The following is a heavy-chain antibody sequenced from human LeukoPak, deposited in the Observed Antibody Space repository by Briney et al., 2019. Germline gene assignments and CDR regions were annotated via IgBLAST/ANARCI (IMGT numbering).Heavy chain of an antibody. D-gene: IGHD5-18*01. J-gene: IGHJ4*02. CDR3: ARAGYSYPYSFDY. V-gene: IGHV4-4*02. CDR2: IYHSGGT. CDR1: GGSISSVNW. Sequence: SETLSLTCAVSGGSISSVNWWNWVRQPPGKRLELIGEIYHSGGTNYNPSLKGRVTISVDKSKNQFSLKLSSVTAADTAGYYCARAGYSYPYSFDYWGQGTLVTVSS.